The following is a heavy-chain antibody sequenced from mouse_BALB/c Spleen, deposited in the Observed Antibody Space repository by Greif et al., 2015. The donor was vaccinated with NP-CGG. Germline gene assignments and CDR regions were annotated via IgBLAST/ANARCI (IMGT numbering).Heavy chain of an antibody. CDR1: GYTFTSYW. V-gene: IGHV1-7*01. D-gene: IGHD2-10*02. CDR3: ARKYGNYFDY. Sequence: VHLVESGAELAKPRASVKMSCKASGYTFTSYWMHWVKQRPGQGLEWIGYINPSTGYTEYNQKFKDKATLTADKSSSTAYMQLSSLTSEDSAVYYCARKYGNYFDYWGQGTTLTVSS. J-gene: IGHJ2*01. CDR2: INPSTGYT.